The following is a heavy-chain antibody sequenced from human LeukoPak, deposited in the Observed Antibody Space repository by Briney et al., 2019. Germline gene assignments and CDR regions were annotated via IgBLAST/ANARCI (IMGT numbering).Heavy chain of an antibody. CDR1: GFTFGDYA. Sequence: GGSLRLSCAASGFTFGDYAMHWVRQAPGKGLEWVSGINWKSNNIGYADSVKGRFTISRDNAKNSLYLQMNSLRTEDTALYYCARGRAGYFYAMDVWGQGASVTVSS. CDR2: INWKSNNI. D-gene: IGHD6-13*01. CDR3: ARGRAGYFYAMDV. V-gene: IGHV3-9*01. J-gene: IGHJ6*02.